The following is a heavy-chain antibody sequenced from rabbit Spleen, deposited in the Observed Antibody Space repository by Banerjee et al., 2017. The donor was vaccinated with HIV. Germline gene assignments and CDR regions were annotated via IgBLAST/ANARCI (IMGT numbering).Heavy chain of an antibody. CDR1: GFDFGAYTF. J-gene: IGHJ6*01. CDR2: IDTGSRDFT. V-gene: IGHV1S45*01. Sequence: QEQLVESGGDLVQPGASLTLTCTASGFDFGAYTFMCWVRQAPGKGLEWIACIDTGSRDFTYYATWAKGRFTISKTSSTTVTLQMTSLTVADTATYFCARDTGTSFSTYGMDLWGPGTLVTVS. CDR3: ARDTGTSFSTYGMDL. D-gene: IGHD8-1*01.